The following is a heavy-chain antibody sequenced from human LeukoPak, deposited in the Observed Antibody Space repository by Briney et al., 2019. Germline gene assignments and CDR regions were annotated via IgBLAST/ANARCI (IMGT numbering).Heavy chain of an antibody. CDR1: GYTFTGYY. Sequence: GASVKVSCKASGYTFTGYYMHWVRQAPGQGLEWMGWINPNSGGTKYAQKFQGRVTMTRDTSISTAYMELSRLRSDDTAVYYRAREVKWPNAFDIWGQGTLVTVSS. V-gene: IGHV1-2*02. D-gene: IGHD5-12*01. CDR2: INPNSGGT. J-gene: IGHJ3*02. CDR3: AREVKWPNAFDI.